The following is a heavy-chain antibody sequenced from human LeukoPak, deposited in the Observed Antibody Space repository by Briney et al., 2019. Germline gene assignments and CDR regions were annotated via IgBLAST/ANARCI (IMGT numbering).Heavy chain of an antibody. Sequence: SETLSLTCAVYGGSFSGYYWSRIRQPPGKGLEWIGEINHSGSTNYNPSLKSRVTISVDTSKNQFSLKLSSVTAADTAVYYCARDLIYDYAWGSHRYAWFDPWGQGTLVTVSS. CDR2: INHSGST. J-gene: IGHJ5*02. CDR3: ARDLIYDYAWGSHRYAWFDP. D-gene: IGHD3-16*02. CDR1: GGSFSGYY. V-gene: IGHV4-34*01.